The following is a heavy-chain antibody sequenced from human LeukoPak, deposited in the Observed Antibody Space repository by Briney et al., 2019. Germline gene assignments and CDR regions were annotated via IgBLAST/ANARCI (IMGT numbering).Heavy chain of an antibody. CDR2: INHSGST. CDR1: GGSFSGYY. J-gene: IGHJ4*02. CDR3: ARAFSGSYRGYFDY. Sequence: SETLSLTCAVYGGSFSGYYWSWIRQPPGKGLEWIGEINHSGSTYYNPSLKSRVTISVDTSKNQFSLKLSSVTAADTAVYYCARAFSGSYRGYFDYWGQGTLVTVSS. V-gene: IGHV4-34*01. D-gene: IGHD1-26*01.